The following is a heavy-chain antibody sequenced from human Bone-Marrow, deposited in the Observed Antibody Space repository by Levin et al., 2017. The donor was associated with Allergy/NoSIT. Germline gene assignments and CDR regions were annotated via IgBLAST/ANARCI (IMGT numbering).Heavy chain of an antibody. CDR1: GFTFRNYG. Sequence: GGSLRLSCEASGFTFRNYGMSWVRQAPGQGLQWVSSLSGGGDDTYYADSVKGRFAISRDNSKNTLYLQMNSLRVEDTAVYYCAKFHSAFDYFDYWGQGTLLTVSS. CDR2: LSGGGDDT. V-gene: IGHV3-23*01. CDR3: AKFHSAFDYFDY. J-gene: IGHJ4*02. D-gene: IGHD4-11*01.